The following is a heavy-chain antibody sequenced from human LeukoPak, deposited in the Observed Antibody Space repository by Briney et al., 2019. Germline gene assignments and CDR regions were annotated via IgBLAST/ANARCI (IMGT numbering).Heavy chain of an antibody. V-gene: IGHV3-23*01. CDR3: ASRLSSNWYWYFDL. CDR1: GFTFSSYA. CDR2: ISGSGAST. J-gene: IGHJ2*01. Sequence: GGSLRLSCAASGFTFSSYAMGWVRQAPGKGLEWVSLISGSGASTYYADSVKGRFTISRDDSKNALYLQMNSLRAEDTAVYYCASRLSSNWYWYFDLWGRGTLVTVSS. D-gene: IGHD6-13*01.